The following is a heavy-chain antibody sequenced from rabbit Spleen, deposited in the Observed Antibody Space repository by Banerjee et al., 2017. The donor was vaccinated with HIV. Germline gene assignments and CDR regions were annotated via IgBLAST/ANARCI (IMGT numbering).Heavy chain of an antibody. D-gene: IGHD8-1*01. Sequence: QSLEESGGDLVKPGTSLTLTCTASGFSFISSYYMCWVRQAPGKGLDWIACIYGGSDGSPYYTNWAKGRFTISKTSSTTVTLQMTGLTAADTATYFCARDAGTSFSTYGMDLWGQGTLVTVS. CDR2: IYGGSDGSP. CDR3: ARDAGTSFSTYGMDL. J-gene: IGHJ6*01. CDR1: GFSFISSYY. V-gene: IGHV1S40*01.